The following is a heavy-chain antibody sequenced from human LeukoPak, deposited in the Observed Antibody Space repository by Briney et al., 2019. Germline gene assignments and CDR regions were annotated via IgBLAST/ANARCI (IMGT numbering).Heavy chain of an antibody. J-gene: IGHJ4*02. D-gene: IGHD3-3*01. CDR1: GGSISTSSYY. Sequence: KASETLSLTCTVSGGSISTSSYYWGWVRQPPGKGLEWIRNIFYSGSTYYSPSLKSRVTISLDTSRNQFSLKLNSVTAADTAVYYCARDPIFGVVAAYSYWGQGTLVTVSS. CDR3: ARDPIFGVVAAYSY. CDR2: IFYSGST. V-gene: IGHV4-39*07.